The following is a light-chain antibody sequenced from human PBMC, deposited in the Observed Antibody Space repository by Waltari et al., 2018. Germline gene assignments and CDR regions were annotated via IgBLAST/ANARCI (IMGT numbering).Light chain of an antibody. CDR3: QQFKSYPRT. J-gene: IGKJ5*01. CDR2: DAS. CDR1: QVINSA. V-gene: IGKV1-13*02. Sequence: AIQLTQSPSSLSASVGDRVTITCRASQVINSALAWYQQKPGNPPTLLICDASSLESRVPSRFSGSGSGTDFTLTISSLQPEDFATYYCQQFKSYPRTFGQGTRLE.